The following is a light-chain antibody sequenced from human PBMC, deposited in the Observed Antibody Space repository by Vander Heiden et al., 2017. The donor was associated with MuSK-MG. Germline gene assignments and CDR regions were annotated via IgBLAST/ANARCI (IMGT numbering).Light chain of an antibody. Sequence: SALTQPSSAAGSPGPSVTFPCTGTSSDVGGYNYVSWYQQHPGKAPKLLIYEVSKRPSGVSDRFSGSKSGNTASLTISGLQAEDEADYYCSSYAGNNTVVFGGGTKLTVL. V-gene: IGLV2-8*01. J-gene: IGLJ2*01. CDR3: SSYAGNNTVV. CDR1: SSDVGGYNY. CDR2: EVS.